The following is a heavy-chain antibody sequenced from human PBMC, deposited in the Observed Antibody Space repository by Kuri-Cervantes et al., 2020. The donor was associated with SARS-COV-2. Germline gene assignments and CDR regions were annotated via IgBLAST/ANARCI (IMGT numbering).Heavy chain of an antibody. Sequence: GESLKISCAASGFTFSSYSMSWFRQAPGKGLEWVGFIRSKAHGGTTEYAASVKGRFTISRDDSKSIAYLQMNSLKTEDTAVYYCTGGDDYWGQGTLVTVSS. CDR1: GFTFSSYS. CDR3: TGGDDY. J-gene: IGHJ4*02. CDR2: IRSKAHGGTT. V-gene: IGHV3-49*03.